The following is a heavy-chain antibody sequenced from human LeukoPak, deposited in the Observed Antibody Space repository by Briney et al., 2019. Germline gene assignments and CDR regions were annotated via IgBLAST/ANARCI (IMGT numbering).Heavy chain of an antibody. CDR1: GGTFSSYA. CDR3: ARDDSPYYYYGMDV. Sequence: PWASVNVSCKASGGTFSSYAISWVRQAPGQGLEWMGGIIPIFGTANYAQKFQGRVTITADESTSTAYMELSSLRSEDTAVYYCARDDSPYYYYGMDVWGQGTTVTVSS. J-gene: IGHJ6*02. D-gene: IGHD3-22*01. V-gene: IGHV1-69*01. CDR2: IIPIFGTA.